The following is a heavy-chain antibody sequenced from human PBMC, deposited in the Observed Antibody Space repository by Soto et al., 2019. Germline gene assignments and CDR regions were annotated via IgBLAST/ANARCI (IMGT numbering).Heavy chain of an antibody. CDR1: GYTFTGYY. V-gene: IGHV1-18*04. CDR2: ISAYNGNT. Sequence: ASVKVSCKASGYTFTGYYMHWVRQAPGQGLEWMGWISAYNGNTNYAQKLQGRVTMTTDTSTSTAYMELSSLRSDDTAVYYCARDPGIAVAGWFDPWGQGTLVTVSS. D-gene: IGHD6-19*01. CDR3: ARDPGIAVAGWFDP. J-gene: IGHJ5*02.